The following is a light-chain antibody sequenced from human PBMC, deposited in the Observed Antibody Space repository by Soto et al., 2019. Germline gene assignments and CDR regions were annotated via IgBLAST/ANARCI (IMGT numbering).Light chain of an antibody. CDR3: HQYDSWT. Sequence: EIVLTQSPGTLSLSPGERATLSCRASQSFNSIYLAWYQQKPGQAPRLLIYGASSRATGIPDRFSGSGSGTDFTLTIGRLEREDFAVYYCHQYDSWTFGQGTKVEIK. CDR2: GAS. V-gene: IGKV3-20*01. CDR1: QSFNSIY. J-gene: IGKJ1*01.